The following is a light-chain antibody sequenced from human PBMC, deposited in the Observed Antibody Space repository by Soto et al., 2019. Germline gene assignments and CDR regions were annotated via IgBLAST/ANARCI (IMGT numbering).Light chain of an antibody. J-gene: IGLJ2*01. V-gene: IGLV2-14*02. CDR1: SSDVGSYNL. CDR2: EGS. Sequence: QSVLTQPASVSGSPGQSITISCTGTSSDVGSYNLVSWYQQHPGKAPKLMIYEGSKRPSGVSNRFSGSKSGNTASLTISGLQAEDEADYYCNSYTASTTLLFGGRTKLTVL. CDR3: NSYTASTTLL.